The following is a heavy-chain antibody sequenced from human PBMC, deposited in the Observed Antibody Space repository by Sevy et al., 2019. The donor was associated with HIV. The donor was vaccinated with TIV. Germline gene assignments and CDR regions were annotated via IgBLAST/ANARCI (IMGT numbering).Heavy chain of an antibody. CDR3: ARRLLWFGETHDAFDI. D-gene: IGHD3-10*01. CDR2: IYYSRST. V-gene: IGHV4-59*01. CDR1: GGSISSYY. J-gene: IGHJ3*02. Sequence: SETLSLTCTVSGGSISSYYWSWIRQPPGKGLEWIGYIYYSRSTNYNPSLKSRVTISVDTSKNQFSLKLSSVTAADTAVYYCARRLLWFGETHDAFDIWGQGTMVTVSS.